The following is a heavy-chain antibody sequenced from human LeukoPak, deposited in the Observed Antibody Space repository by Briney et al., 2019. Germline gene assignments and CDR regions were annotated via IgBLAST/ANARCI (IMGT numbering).Heavy chain of an antibody. CDR3: GRGTLSYAGMDV. CDR2: IDGDGSVT. J-gene: IGHJ6*02. CDR1: GFTFSSHW. V-gene: IGHV3-74*01. D-gene: IGHD1-7*01. Sequence: GGSLRLSCAASGFTFSSHWIHWVREVPGKGLVWVSRIDGDGSVTDYAGSVTGRFTISRENAKNTVYLQMNSLRAEDTAVYYCGRGTLSYAGMDVWGQGTTVTVSS.